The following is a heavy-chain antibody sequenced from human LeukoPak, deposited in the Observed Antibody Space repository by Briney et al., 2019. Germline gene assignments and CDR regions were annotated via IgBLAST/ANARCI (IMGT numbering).Heavy chain of an antibody. Sequence: SETLSLTCTVSGGSVSSTSYYWGWIRQPPGKGLEWIGSMYYSGSAFSNPSLKSRVTISVDTSKNQFSLKLRSVTAADTAVYYCARGPVGSGWVINWFDPWGQGTLVTVSS. CDR2: MYYSGSA. D-gene: IGHD6-19*01. CDR3: ARGPVGSGWVINWFDP. CDR1: GGSVSSTSYY. V-gene: IGHV4-39*01. J-gene: IGHJ5*02.